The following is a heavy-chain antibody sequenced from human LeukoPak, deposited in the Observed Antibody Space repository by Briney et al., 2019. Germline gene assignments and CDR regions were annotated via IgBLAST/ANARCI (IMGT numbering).Heavy chain of an antibody. CDR1: GFTFSSYA. Sequence: GGSLRLSCAASGFTFSSYAMSWVRQAPGKGLEWVSAISGSGGSTYYADSVKGRFTISRDNSKNTLYLQMNSMRAEDTAVYYCAKDSLRFLEWLAPPNYYYYGMDVWGQGTTVTVSS. V-gene: IGHV3-23*01. D-gene: IGHD3-3*01. CDR3: AKDSLRFLEWLAPPNYYYYGMDV. J-gene: IGHJ6*02. CDR2: ISGSGGST.